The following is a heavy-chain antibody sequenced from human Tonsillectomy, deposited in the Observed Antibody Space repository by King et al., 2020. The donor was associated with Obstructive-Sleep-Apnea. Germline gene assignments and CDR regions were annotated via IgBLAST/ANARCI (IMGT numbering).Heavy chain of an antibody. D-gene: IGHD2-2*01. J-gene: IGHJ4*02. V-gene: IGHV1-18*04. CDR1: GYTFTSYG. CDR3: ARIYCSSTSCCAQADY. Sequence: QLVQSGAEVKKPGASVKVSCKASGYTFTSYGISWVRQAPGQGLEWRGWISADNGNTNYAQKLKGRVTMTTDTSTSTAYMELRSLRTDDKAVYYCARIYCSSTSCCAQADYWGQGTLVTVSS. CDR2: ISADNGNT.